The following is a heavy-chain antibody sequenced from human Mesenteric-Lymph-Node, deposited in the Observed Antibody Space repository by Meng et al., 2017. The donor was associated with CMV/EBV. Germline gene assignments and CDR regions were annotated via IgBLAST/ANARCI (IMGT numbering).Heavy chain of an antibody. D-gene: IGHD6-19*01. V-gene: IGHV3-30*04. Sequence: CAVSGFMLSSYAIHWVRLAPGKGLELVAFISHDGSNKYYADSVKGRFTTSKDNSKNTLYLQMNSLRVEDTAVYYCARDYSVTGWPPDYWGQGTLVTVSS. CDR2: ISHDGSNK. J-gene: IGHJ4*02. CDR1: GFMLSSYA. CDR3: ARDYSVTGWPPDY.